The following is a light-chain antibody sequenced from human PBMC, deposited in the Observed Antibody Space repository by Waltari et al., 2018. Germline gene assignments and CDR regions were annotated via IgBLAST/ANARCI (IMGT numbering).Light chain of an antibody. J-gene: IGKJ2*01. V-gene: IGKV1-5*03. Sequence: DIQMTQSPSTLSASVGDRVTISCRASQSISTWLAWYQQKAGKAPNLLIYKASSLESGVPSRLSGSSAATTFTLIISSMQPDDVATYYCQHHYDYSFTFGQGTKLEIK. CDR3: QHHYDYSFT. CDR2: KAS. CDR1: QSISTW.